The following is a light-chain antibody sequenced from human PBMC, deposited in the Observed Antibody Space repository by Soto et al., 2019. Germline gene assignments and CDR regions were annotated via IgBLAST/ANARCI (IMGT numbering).Light chain of an antibody. CDR2: EVS. J-gene: IGLJ1*01. Sequence: QSVLTQPASVSGSPGQSITISCTGTSSDVGGYNYVSWYQHHPGKAPKLMIYEVSNRPSGVSNRFSGSKSGNTASLTISGPHAEDEADYYCSSYRDTHNLGFGIGTKVTVL. V-gene: IGLV2-14*01. CDR3: SSYRDTHNLG. CDR1: SSDVGGYNY.